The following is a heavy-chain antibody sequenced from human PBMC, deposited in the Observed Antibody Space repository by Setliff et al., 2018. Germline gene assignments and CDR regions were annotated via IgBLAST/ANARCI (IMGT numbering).Heavy chain of an antibody. Sequence: AETLSLTCTVSGGSISTATYDWGWVRQSPGKGLEWIGSIYWSGNTWYNPSFKSRVTISIDTSKNQFSLKMSSVTAADTAVYYCASNRAAMALDDPWGQGKLVTVSS. CDR3: ASNRAAMALDDP. CDR1: GGSISTATYD. V-gene: IGHV4-39*01. CDR2: IYWSGNT. D-gene: IGHD5-18*01. J-gene: IGHJ5*02.